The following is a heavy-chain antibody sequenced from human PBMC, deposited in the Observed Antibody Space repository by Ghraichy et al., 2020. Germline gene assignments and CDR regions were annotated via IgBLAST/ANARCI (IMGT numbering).Heavy chain of an antibody. V-gene: IGHV1-69*13. CDR2: IIPIFGTA. Sequence: SVKVSCKASGGTFSSYAISWVRQAPGQGLEWMGGIIPIFGTANYAQKFQGRVTITADESTSTAYMELSSLRSEDTAVYYCAREYDRAAAGTGDYWGQGTLVTVSS. J-gene: IGHJ4*02. CDR3: AREYDRAAAGTGDY. CDR1: GGTFSSYA. D-gene: IGHD6-13*01.